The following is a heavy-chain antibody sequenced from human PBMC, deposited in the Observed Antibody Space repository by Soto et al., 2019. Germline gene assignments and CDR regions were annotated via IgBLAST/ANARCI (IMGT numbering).Heavy chain of an antibody. J-gene: IGHJ4*02. CDR3: ASWRGGYTYGLDH. D-gene: IGHD5-18*01. Sequence: GVSPRLSFAASEFTFSSHWLHWVRQAPGKGLVWISRIKNDGTSTNYADSVKGRFTVSRDNAKKTMSLQMNSLRAEDTAVYYCASWRGGYTYGLDHWGQGTPVTVSS. CDR1: EFTFSSHW. V-gene: IGHV3-74*01. CDR2: IKNDGTST.